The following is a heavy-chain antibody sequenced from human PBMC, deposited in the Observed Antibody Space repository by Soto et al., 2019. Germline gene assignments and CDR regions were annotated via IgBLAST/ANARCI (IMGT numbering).Heavy chain of an antibody. D-gene: IGHD1-1*01. CDR1: GFTFDDYA. V-gene: IGHV3-9*01. Sequence: EVQLVESGGGLVQPGRSLRLSCAASGFTFDDYAMHWVRQAPGKGLEWVSGISWNSGSIGYADSVKGRFTISRDNAKNSLDLQMNSLKAEDTALYYCATHRNNHSNNGRAFDLLGQGTMVTVSS. CDR3: ATHRNNHSNNGRAFDL. J-gene: IGHJ3*01. CDR2: ISWNSGSI.